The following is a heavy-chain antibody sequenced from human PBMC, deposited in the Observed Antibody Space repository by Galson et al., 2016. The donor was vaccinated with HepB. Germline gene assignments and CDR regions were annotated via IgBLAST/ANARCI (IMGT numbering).Heavy chain of an antibody. CDR2: ISRSGDST. J-gene: IGHJ6*04. V-gene: IGHV3-23*01. Sequence: SLRLSCAASGFTFNNYGMTWVRQAPGKGLEVVSSISRSGDSTDYADSVKGRFTISRDNSKKTLSLQMNSLTADDTAIYYCVQGSTAPAVWGKGTTVTVSS. D-gene: IGHD1-26*01. CDR3: VQGSTAPAV. CDR1: GFTFNNYG.